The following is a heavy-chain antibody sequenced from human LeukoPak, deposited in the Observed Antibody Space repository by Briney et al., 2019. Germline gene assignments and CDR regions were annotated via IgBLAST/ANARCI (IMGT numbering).Heavy chain of an antibody. D-gene: IGHD6-25*01. CDR1: GGSISGHF. CDR2: SYGSA. V-gene: IGHV4-31*03. Sequence: SETLSLTCTVSGGSISGHFWSWIRQVPGEGLEWIGYSYGSANYNPSLKSRVTISLDTSKNQFSLKLTSVTAADTAVYYCARGQRPDYWGQGTLVTVSS. CDR3: ARGQRPDY. J-gene: IGHJ4*02.